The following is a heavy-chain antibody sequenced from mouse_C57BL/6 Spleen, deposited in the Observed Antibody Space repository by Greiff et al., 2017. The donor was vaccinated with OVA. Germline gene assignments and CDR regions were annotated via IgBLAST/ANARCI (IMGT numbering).Heavy chain of an antibody. V-gene: IGHV1-64*01. J-gene: IGHJ2*01. CDR3: ARSGGNFPYYFDY. Sequence: VQLQQPGAELVKPGASVKLSCKASGYTFTSYWMHWVKQRPGQGLEWIGMIHPNSGSTNYNEKFKSKATLTVDKSSSTAYMQLSSLTSEDSAVYYCARSGGNFPYYFDYWGQGTTLTVSS. CDR2: IHPNSGST. CDR1: GYTFTSYW. D-gene: IGHD2-1*01.